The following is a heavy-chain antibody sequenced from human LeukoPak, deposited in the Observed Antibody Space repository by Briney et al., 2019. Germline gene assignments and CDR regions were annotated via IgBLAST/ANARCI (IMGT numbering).Heavy chain of an antibody. V-gene: IGHV4-59*11. D-gene: IGHD4-17*01. J-gene: IGHJ3*02. CDR2: ISYIGRT. Sequence: SETLSLTCAVSDDSFSSHYWTWIRQPPGKGLEWIGYISYIGRTNYNPSLRSRVTISIDTSKNQFSLKLTSVTAADTAVYYCARDLVTVTKGFDIWGQGTMVSVSS. CDR3: ARDLVTVTKGFDI. CDR1: DDSFSSHY.